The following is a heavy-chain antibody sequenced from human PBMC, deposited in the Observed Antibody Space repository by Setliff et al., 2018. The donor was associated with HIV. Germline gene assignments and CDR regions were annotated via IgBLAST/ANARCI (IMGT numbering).Heavy chain of an antibody. CDR2: LYYSGST. V-gene: IGHV4-34*01. CDR1: GETLSGYY. Sequence: PSETLSLTSAVYGETLSGYYWSWIRQPPGKGLEWIGILYYSGSTYYNPSLKSRVSISVDTSKHQFSLKLSSVTAADTAVYYCARRILDYGDYWYFDLWGRGTLVTVSS. J-gene: IGHJ2*01. D-gene: IGHD4-17*01. CDR3: ARRILDYGDYWYFDL.